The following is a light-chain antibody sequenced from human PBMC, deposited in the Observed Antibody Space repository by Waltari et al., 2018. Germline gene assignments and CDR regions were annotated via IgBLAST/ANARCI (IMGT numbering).Light chain of an antibody. CDR1: QSLVFSDGKTY. CDR2: KVS. J-gene: IGKJ1*01. V-gene: IGKV2-30*01. Sequence: DAVMTQSPLSLPVSLGQPASISCKSSQSLVFSDGKTYWHWFHQRPGQSPRRLIYKVSNRDSGVPDRCSGSGSGTDFTLKISRVEAEDVGVYYCMQTTHWPRTFGQGTKVEIK. CDR3: MQTTHWPRT.